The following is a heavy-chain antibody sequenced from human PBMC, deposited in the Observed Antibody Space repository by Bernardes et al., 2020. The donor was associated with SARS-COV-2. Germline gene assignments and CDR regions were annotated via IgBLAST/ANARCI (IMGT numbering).Heavy chain of an antibody. CDR3: AGDTGEY. J-gene: IGHJ4*02. Sequence: ETLSLTCIVSGVSVSNYYWSWFRQSPGKGLEWIGFIHNSGRTNYNPSLKSRVTISLDTSKNQFSLKLTSVTAEDTAMYYCAGDTGEYWGQGTLVTVSS. D-gene: IGHD3-16*01. CDR1: GVSVSNYY. CDR2: IHNSGRT. V-gene: IGHV4-59*02.